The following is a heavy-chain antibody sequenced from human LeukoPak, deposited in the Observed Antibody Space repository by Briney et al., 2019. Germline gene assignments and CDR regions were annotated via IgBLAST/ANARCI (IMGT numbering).Heavy chain of an antibody. V-gene: IGHV1-2*02. CDR2: INPNSGGT. J-gene: IGHJ6*03. Sequence: ASVKVSCKASGYTFTGYYMHWVRQAPGQGLEWMGWINPNSGGTNYAQKFQGRVTMTRDTSISTAYMELSRLRSDDTAVYYCARGGYYDSSGYYVYYYYYMDVWGKGTTVTISS. CDR1: GYTFTGYY. CDR3: ARGGYYDSSGYYVYYYYYMDV. D-gene: IGHD3-22*01.